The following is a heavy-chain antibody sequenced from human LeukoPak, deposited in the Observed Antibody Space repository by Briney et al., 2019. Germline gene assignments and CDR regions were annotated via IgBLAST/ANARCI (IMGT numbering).Heavy chain of an antibody. CDR2: INPSGGST. D-gene: IGHD1-26*01. CDR1: GYTFSDYY. CDR3: ARDRKVHGREIDY. Sequence: GASVKVSCKASGYTFSDYYMHWVRQAPGQGLEWMGIINPSGGSTSYAQKFQGRVTMTRDTSTSTVYMELSSLRSEDTAVYYCARDRKVHGREIDYWGQGTLVTVSS. V-gene: IGHV1-46*01. J-gene: IGHJ4*02.